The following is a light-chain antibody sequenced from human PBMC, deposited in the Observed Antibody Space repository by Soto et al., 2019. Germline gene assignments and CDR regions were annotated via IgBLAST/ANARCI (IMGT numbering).Light chain of an antibody. V-gene: IGLV1-40*01. CDR3: QSYDSSMSYV. Sequence: QPVLTQPPSVSGAPGKRVTISCTGSSSNIGAGYDVHWYQQLPGTAPKLLIYGNSNRPSGVPDRFSGSKSGTSASLAITGLQAEDEADYYCQSYDSSMSYVFGTGTKLTVL. CDR1: SSNIGAGYD. CDR2: GNS. J-gene: IGLJ1*01.